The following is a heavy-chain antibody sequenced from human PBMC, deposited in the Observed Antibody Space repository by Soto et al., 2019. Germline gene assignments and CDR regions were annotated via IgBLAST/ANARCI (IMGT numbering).Heavy chain of an antibody. J-gene: IGHJ5*02. V-gene: IGHV1-69*06. CDR2: ITPIFGTV. CDR1: GGTFSSYS. D-gene: IGHD3-16*01. CDR3: AREGDTREGRGVFFS. Sequence: SVKVSCKASGGTFSSYSFSWVRQAPGQGLEWMGGITPIFGTVHYAQNFRGRVTITADKSTSIVHMGLSSLRSEDTAVFYCAREGDTREGRGVFFSWGQGTRVTVSS.